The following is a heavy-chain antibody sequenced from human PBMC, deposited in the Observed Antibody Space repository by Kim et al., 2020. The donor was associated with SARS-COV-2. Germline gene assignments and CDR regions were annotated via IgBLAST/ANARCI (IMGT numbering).Heavy chain of an antibody. CDR3: ARGLWSGATDNWFDP. V-gene: IGHV4-59*08. CDR2: IYYSGST. Sequence: SETLSLTCTVSGGSISSYYWSWIRQPPGKGLEWIGYIYYSGSTNYNPSLKSRVTISVDTSKNQFSLKLSSVTAADTAVYYCARGLWSGATDNWFDPWGQGTLVTVSS. CDR1: GGSISSYY. D-gene: IGHD3-3*01. J-gene: IGHJ5*02.